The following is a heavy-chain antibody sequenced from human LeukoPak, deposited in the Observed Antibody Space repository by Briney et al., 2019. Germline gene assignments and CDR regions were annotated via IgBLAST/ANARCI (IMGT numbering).Heavy chain of an antibody. D-gene: IGHD1-1*01. V-gene: IGHV3-48*01. Sequence: GGSLRLSCTASGFPFIEYSMNWVRQAPGKGMEWLSYSGIDSGNTKYADSVRGRFTISADTAKNSLYLQMNSLRVEDTAVYYCARDHNYAFDNWGQGTLVSVAS. CDR2: SGIDSGNT. CDR1: GFPFIEYS. J-gene: IGHJ4*02. CDR3: ARDHNYAFDN.